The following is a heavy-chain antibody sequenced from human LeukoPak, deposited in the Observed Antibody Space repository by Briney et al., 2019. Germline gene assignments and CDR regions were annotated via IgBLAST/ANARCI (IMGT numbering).Heavy chain of an antibody. CDR1: GFTFSDYY. D-gene: IGHD3-3*01. V-gene: IGHV3-11*04. CDR2: ISGSGSSM. CDR3: ARDGGPADYDIWSAYYDY. J-gene: IGHJ4*02. Sequence: GGSLRLSCAASGFTFSDYYMNWIRQAPGKGLEWVSYISGSGSSMYYADSVEGRFTISRDNAKNSLSLQMNSLRAEDTAVYYCARDGGPADYDIWSAYYDYWGQGALVTVSS.